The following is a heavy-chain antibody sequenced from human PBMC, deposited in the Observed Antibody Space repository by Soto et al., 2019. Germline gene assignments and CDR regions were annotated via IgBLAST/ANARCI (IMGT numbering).Heavy chain of an antibody. Sequence: PSETLCLTCAVYGGSFSGYYWSWIRKPPGKGLEYIGSTNHSGRTNYNPSLKSRVTVSVDTSKNQFSLNLNSVTAADTAVYYCARHGSGSQYPIDHWGQGTLVTVSS. CDR2: TNHSGRT. D-gene: IGHD3-10*01. CDR1: GGSFSGYY. V-gene: IGHV4-34*01. J-gene: IGHJ4*02. CDR3: ARHGSGSQYPIDH.